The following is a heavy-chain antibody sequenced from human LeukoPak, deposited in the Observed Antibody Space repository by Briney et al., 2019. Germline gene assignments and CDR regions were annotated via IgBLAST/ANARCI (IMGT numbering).Heavy chain of an antibody. CDR3: ARDPAVVVEPIPD. V-gene: IGHV3-11*04. CDR1: GFTFSDYY. D-gene: IGHD2-15*01. Sequence: GGSLRLSCAASGFTFSDYYMSWIRQAPGKGLEWVSYISSSGSTIYYADSVKGRFTISRDNAKNSLYLQMNSLRAEDTAVYYCARDPAVVVEPIPDWGQGTLVTVSS. CDR2: ISSSGSTI. J-gene: IGHJ4*02.